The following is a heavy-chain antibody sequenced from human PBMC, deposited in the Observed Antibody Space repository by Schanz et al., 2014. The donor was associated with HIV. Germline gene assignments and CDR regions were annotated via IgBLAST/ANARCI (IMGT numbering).Heavy chain of an antibody. V-gene: IGHV3-30-3*01. D-gene: IGHD6-13*01. CDR2: ISNDGINK. Sequence: EQLLESGGGLVQPGGSLRLSCAVSGFTLSNDAMNWVRQAPGKGLEWVAVISNDGINKYYADSVKGRFTISRDNSKNTLYLQMNSLRAEDTAVYYCAKDAYSSNYINWVDPWGQGTLVTVSS. CDR1: GFTLSNDA. CDR3: AKDAYSSNYINWVDP. J-gene: IGHJ5*02.